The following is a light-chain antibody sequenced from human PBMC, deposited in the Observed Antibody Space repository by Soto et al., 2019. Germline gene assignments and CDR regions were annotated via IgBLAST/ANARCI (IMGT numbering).Light chain of an antibody. V-gene: IGLV1-51*01. J-gene: IGLJ3*02. CDR1: TSNIGKNF. Sequence: QSVLTQPPSVSAAPGQKVTISCSGSTSNIGKNFVSWYQQLPGAAPKLLIYDNDKRPSEIPDRFSGSKSGTSATLGITGLQTGDEADYYCGAWDSTSLNSLWVFGGGTKLTVL. CDR2: DND. CDR3: GAWDSTSLNSLWV.